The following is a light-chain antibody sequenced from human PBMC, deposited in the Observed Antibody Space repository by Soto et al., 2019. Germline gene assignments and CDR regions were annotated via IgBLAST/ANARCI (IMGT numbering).Light chain of an antibody. CDR2: EVS. J-gene: IGLJ3*02. CDR3: CSYAGSSTSWV. CDR1: SSDVGSYNL. V-gene: IGLV2-23*02. Sequence: QSPLTQPASVSGSPGQSITISCTGTSSDVGSYNLVSWYQQHPGKAPKLMIYEVSKRPSGVSNRFSGSKSGNTASLTISGLQAEDEADYYCCSYAGSSTSWVFGGGTKLTVL.